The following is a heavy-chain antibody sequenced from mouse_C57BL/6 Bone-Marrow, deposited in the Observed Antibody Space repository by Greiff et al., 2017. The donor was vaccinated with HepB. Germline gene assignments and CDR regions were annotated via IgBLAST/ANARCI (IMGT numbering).Heavy chain of an antibody. Sequence: QVQLKESGAELVRPGASVKLSCKASGYTFTDYYINWVKQRPGQGLEWIARIYPGSGNTYYNEKFKGKATLTAEKSSSTAYMQLSSLTSEDSAVYFCARYGVAPYAMDYWGQGTSVTVSS. J-gene: IGHJ4*01. CDR3: ARYGVAPYAMDY. V-gene: IGHV1-76*01. CDR1: GYTFTDYY. CDR2: IYPGSGNT. D-gene: IGHD1-1*02.